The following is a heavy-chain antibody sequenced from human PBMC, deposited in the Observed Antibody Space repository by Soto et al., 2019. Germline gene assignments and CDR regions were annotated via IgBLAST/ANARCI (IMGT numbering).Heavy chain of an antibody. Sequence: QLQLQESGPGLVKPSETLSLTCTVSGGSISSSSYYWGWIRQPPGKGLEWIGNIYYSGSTYYNPSLKRRVTISVDPSKIQYSLKPSSVTAEDTAVDSCARPQSSPWFDPWGQRTLVTVSS. J-gene: IGHJ5*02. CDR1: GGSISSSSYY. V-gene: IGHV4-39*01. D-gene: IGHD2-15*01. CDR2: IYYSGST. CDR3: ARPQSSPWFDP.